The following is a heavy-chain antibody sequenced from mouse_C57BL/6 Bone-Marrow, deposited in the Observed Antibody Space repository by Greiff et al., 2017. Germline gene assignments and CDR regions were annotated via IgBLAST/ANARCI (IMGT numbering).Heavy chain of an antibody. Sequence: VQLQQSGAELVRPGASVKLSCKASGYTFTDYYINWVKQRPGQGLEWIARIYPGSGNTYYNEKFKGKATLTAEKSSSTAYMQLSSLTSEDSAVYFWVLRYYYAMDYWGQGTSVTVSS. CDR2: IYPGSGNT. V-gene: IGHV1-76*01. CDR3: VLRYYYAMDY. J-gene: IGHJ4*01. D-gene: IGHD1-1*01. CDR1: GYTFTDYY.